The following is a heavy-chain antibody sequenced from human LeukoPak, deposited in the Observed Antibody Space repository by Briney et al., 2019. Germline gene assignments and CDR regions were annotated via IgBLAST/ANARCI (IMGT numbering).Heavy chain of an antibody. D-gene: IGHD6-13*01. CDR2: IWYDGSKK. V-gene: IGHV3-33*01. J-gene: IGHJ4*02. CDR1: GFTFSNYD. CDR3: ARGGLVAAGIDY. Sequence: PGGSLRLSCAASGFTFSNYDMHRVRQAPGKGLEWVALIWYDGSKKYYADSVKGRFTISRDNSQNTLYLQMNSLRAEDTAVFYCARGGLVAAGIDYWGQGTLVTVSS.